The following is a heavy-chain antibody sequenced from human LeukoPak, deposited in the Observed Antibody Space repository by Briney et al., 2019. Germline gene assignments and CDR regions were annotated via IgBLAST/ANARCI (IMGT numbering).Heavy chain of an antibody. J-gene: IGHJ5*02. CDR1: GFTFSSYW. CDR2: IKPDGSAQ. Sequence: SGGSLGLSCAASGFTFSSYWMSWVRQAPGKGLEWVATIKPDGSAQYYVDSVKGRFTISRDNAKNSLFLQINSLRAEDTAVYYCANGGTYSSGPWGQGTLVTVSS. D-gene: IGHD3-22*01. CDR3: ANGGTYSSGP. V-gene: IGHV3-7*01.